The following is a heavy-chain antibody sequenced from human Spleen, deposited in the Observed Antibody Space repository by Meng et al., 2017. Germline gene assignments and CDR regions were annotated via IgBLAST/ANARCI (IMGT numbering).Heavy chain of an antibody. D-gene: IGHD4-11*01. CDR1: GGSFSDYY. CDR3: ARGPTTMAHDFDY. V-gene: IGHV4-34*01. CDR2: INHSGST. J-gene: IGHJ4*02. Sequence: VQLQDWGAGLLKPSETLSLTCAVYGGSFSDYYWSWIRQPPGKGLEWIGEINHSGSTNYNPSLESRATISVDTSQNNLSLKLSSVTAADSAVYYCARGPTTMAHDFDYWGQGTLVTVSS.